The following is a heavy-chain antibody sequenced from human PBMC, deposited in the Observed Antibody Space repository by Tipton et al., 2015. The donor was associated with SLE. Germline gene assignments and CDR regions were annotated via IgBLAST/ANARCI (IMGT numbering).Heavy chain of an antibody. D-gene: IGHD3-10*01. V-gene: IGHV1-2*02. CDR2: INPNTGGT. CDR1: GYTFSDYY. J-gene: IGHJ4*02. CDR3: AKDHFGLGSYSDY. Sequence: QSGAEVKKPGASVKVSCKASGYTFSDYYIHWVRQAPGQGLEWMGWINPNTGGTTYAQNFQGRVTMTGDTSISTAYLEVTRLTSDDTAVYYCAKDHFGLGSYSDYWGQGTLVTVSS.